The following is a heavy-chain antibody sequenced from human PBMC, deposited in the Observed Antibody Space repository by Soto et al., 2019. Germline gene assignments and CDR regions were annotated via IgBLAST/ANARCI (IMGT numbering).Heavy chain of an antibody. Sequence: GGSLRLSCAASGFTFSGSAMHWVRQASGKGLEWVGRIRSKANSYATAYAASVKGRFTISRDDSKNTAYLQMNSLKTEDTAVYYCTRLPPYCSSTSCPQNDAFDIWGQGTMVTVSS. CDR1: GFTFSGSA. V-gene: IGHV3-73*01. CDR2: IRSKANSYAT. CDR3: TRLPPYCSSTSCPQNDAFDI. D-gene: IGHD2-2*01. J-gene: IGHJ3*02.